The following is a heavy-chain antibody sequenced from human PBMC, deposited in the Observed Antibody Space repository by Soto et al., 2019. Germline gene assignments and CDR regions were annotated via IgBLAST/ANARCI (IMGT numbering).Heavy chain of an antibody. CDR3: AKGRDYGGNYRDY. CDR2: IRGNGDPTYT. J-gene: IGHJ4*02. Sequence: GWSLRLSCASSVFTFINYVMTWVRQAPGKGLEWVSAIRGNGDPTYTYYADSVRGRFTISRDNSQNTLYLHMNSLRAEDTALYYCAKGRDYGGNYRDYWGQGTLVTVSS. CDR1: VFTFINYV. D-gene: IGHD2-21*02. V-gene: IGHV3-23*01.